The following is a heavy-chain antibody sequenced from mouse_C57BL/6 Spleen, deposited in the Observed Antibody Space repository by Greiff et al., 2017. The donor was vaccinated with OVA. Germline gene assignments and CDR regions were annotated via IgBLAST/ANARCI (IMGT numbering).Heavy chain of an antibody. D-gene: IGHD2-4*01. CDR3: ARFYYDYDGGFFMDY. Sequence: VQLHQSGPELVKPGASVKISCKASGYTFTDYYMNWVKQSHGKSLEWIGDINPNNGGTSYNQKFKGKATLTVDKSSSTAYMELRSLTSEDSAVYYCARFYYDYDGGFFMDYWGQGTSVTVSS. CDR2: INPNNGGT. J-gene: IGHJ4*01. CDR1: GYTFTDYY. V-gene: IGHV1-26*01.